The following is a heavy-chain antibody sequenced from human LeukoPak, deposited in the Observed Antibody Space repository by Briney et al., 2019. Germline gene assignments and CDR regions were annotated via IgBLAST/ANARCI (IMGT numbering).Heavy chain of an antibody. CDR3: TTRDPNAFDI. CDR1: GFTFSGSA. J-gene: IGHJ3*02. CDR2: IRSKANSYAT. Sequence: GGSLRLSCAASGFTFSGSAMHWVRQASGKGLEWVGRIRSKANSYATAYAASGKGRFTISRDDSKNTAYLQMNSLKTEDTAVYYCTTRDPNAFDIWGQGTMVTVSS. V-gene: IGHV3-73*01.